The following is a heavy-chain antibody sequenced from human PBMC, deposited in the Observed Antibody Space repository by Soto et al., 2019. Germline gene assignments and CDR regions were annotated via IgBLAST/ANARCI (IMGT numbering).Heavy chain of an antibody. J-gene: IGHJ6*02. Sequence: QVQLVQSGAEVKKPGSSVKVSCKASGGTFSSYAISWVRQAPGQGLEWMGGIIPIFGTANYAQKFQGRVTITADESTSTAYMELSSLRSEDTAVYYCARRPRFLTRDYYYGMDVWGQGTTVTVSS. CDR1: GGTFSSYA. D-gene: IGHD3-3*01. V-gene: IGHV1-69*01. CDR2: IIPIFGTA. CDR3: ARRPRFLTRDYYYGMDV.